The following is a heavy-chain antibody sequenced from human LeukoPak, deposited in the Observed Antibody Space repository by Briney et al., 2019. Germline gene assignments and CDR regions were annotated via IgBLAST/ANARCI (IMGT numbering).Heavy chain of an antibody. CDR3: AKWGDYDILTGYYVSDF. CDR2: IGSSGGTT. Sequence: GGSLRLSCAASGFIFSTYAMSWVRQAPGKGLEWVSTIGSSGGTTYYADSVKGRFTISRDNSKNTLYVEMNTLRAEDTAVYYCAKWGDYDILTGYYVSDFWGQGTLVTVSS. V-gene: IGHV3-23*01. D-gene: IGHD3-9*01. J-gene: IGHJ4*02. CDR1: GFIFSTYA.